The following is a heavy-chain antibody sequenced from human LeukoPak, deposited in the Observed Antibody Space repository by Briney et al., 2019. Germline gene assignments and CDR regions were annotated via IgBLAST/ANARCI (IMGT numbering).Heavy chain of an antibody. CDR2: IYYCGIT. CDR3: ARGDSSGYYYGTYDAFDI. V-gene: IGHV4-59*01. CDR1: VGSISIYY. D-gene: IGHD3-22*01. Sequence: PSETLSLPCTVSVGSISIYYSLCIRQPPGKGLEGVGYIYYCGITNYNPSVKSRVTISVDTSKNQFSLKLSSVTAADTAVYYCARGDSSGYYYGTYDAFDIWGQGTMVTVSS. J-gene: IGHJ3*02.